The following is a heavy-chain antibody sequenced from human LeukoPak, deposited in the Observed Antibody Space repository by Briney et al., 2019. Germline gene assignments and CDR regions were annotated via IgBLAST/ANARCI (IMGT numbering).Heavy chain of an antibody. D-gene: IGHD1-1*01. J-gene: IGHJ4*02. CDR1: GFTFSSYA. CDR2: ISGSGGST. CDR3: AKDWTRTGTNFFDY. V-gene: IGHV3-23*01. Sequence: PGGSLRLSCAASGFTFSSYAMSWVRQAPGKGLEWVSAISGSGGSTYYADSVRGRFTISRDNSKNTLYLQMNTLRADDTAVYYCAKDWTRTGTNFFDYWGQGTLVTVSS.